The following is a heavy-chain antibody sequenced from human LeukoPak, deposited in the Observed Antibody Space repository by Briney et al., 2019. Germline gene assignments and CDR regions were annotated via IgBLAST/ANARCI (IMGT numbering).Heavy chain of an antibody. J-gene: IGHJ5*02. CDR1: GYTLTSYY. Sequence: ASVKVSCKASGYTLTSYYMHWVRQAPGQGLEWMGIINPSGGSTSYAQKFQGRVTMTRDTSTSTVYMELSSLRSEDTAVYYCARGYCSGGSCYSWFDPWGQGTLVTVSS. CDR3: ARGYCSGGSCYSWFDP. D-gene: IGHD2-15*01. V-gene: IGHV1-46*03. CDR2: INPSGGST.